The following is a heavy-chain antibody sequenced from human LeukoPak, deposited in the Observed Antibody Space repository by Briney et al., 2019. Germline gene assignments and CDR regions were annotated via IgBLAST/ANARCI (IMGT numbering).Heavy chain of an antibody. V-gene: IGHV4-34*01. Sequence: PSETLSLTXAVYGESFSGYYWTWIRQTPGKGLEWIGSIYYSGSTYYNPSLKSRVTISVDTSKNQFSLKLSSVTAADTAVYYCARSRSGSHTGWFDPWGQGTLVTVSS. CDR3: ARSRSGSHTGWFDP. D-gene: IGHD1-26*01. CDR2: IYYSGST. J-gene: IGHJ5*02. CDR1: GESFSGYY.